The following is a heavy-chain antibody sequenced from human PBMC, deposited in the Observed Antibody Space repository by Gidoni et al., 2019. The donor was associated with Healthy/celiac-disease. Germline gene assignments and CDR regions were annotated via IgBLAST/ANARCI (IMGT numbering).Heavy chain of an antibody. CDR2: INHSGST. CDR3: ASSADDVRSLQVRYYYYGMDV. Sequence: QVQLQQWGAGLLKPSETLSLTCAVYGGSFSGYYWSWTRQPPGKGLEWIGEINHSGSTNYNPSLKSRVTISVDTSKNQFSLKLSSVTAADTAVYYCASSADDVRSLQVRYYYYGMDVWGQGTTVTVSS. J-gene: IGHJ6*02. D-gene: IGHD3-3*01. CDR1: GGSFSGYY. V-gene: IGHV4-34*01.